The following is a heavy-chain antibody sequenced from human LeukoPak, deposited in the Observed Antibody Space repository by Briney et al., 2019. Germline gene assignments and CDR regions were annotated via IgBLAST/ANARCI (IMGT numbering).Heavy chain of an antibody. D-gene: IGHD3-9*01. Sequence: ASVKVSCKVSGYTFTSYGISWVRQAPGQGLEWMGWISAYNGNTNYAQKLQGRVTMTTDTSTSTACMELRSLRSDDTAVYYCARSATSPPITIFPRPKYYYYGMDVWGQGTTVTVSS. CDR3: ARSATSPPITIFPRPKYYYYGMDV. CDR2: ISAYNGNT. V-gene: IGHV1-18*01. J-gene: IGHJ6*02. CDR1: GYTFTSYG.